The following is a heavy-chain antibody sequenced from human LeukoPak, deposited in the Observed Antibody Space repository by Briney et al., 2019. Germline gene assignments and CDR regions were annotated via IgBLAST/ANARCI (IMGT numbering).Heavy chain of an antibody. CDR2: ICGSGGST. CDR1: GFTFSSYA. J-gene: IGHJ4*02. D-gene: IGHD3-9*01. Sequence: GGSLRLSCAASGFTFSSYAMSWVRQAPGKGLEWVSAICGSGGSTYYAGSVKGRFTISRDNSKSSLYLQINRLGHEDKDVYYCAKVGYGILTLRYWGQGTLVTVSS. CDR3: AKVGYGILTLRY. V-gene: IGHV3-23*01.